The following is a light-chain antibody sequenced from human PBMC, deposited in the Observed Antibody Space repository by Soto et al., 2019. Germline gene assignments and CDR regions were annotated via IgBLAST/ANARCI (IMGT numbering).Light chain of an antibody. V-gene: IGKV1-5*03. Sequence: DIQMTQSPSTLSASVGDRVTITCRASQSISSCLAWYQQKPGKAPNRLIYQASTLESGVPSRFSGSGAGTEFTLTVSSLLPDDFAAYYCQQHDSYPLTFGGGTKLEIK. J-gene: IGKJ4*01. CDR2: QAS. CDR1: QSISSC. CDR3: QQHDSYPLT.